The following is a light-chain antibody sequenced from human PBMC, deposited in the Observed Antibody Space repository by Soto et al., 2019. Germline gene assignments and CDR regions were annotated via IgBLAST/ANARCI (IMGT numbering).Light chain of an antibody. Sequence: DVVMTQSPLSLPVRPGQSASISCKSSEGLVYSDGKIYLNWFQQRPGQPPRRLIHRVSDRDSGVPDRFSGSGLGTDFTLQISAVEAEDVGVYYCMQGTHWPRTFGQGTKLMIQ. J-gene: IGKJ2*01. CDR2: RVS. CDR1: EGLVYSDGKIY. V-gene: IGKV2-30*01. CDR3: MQGTHWPRT.